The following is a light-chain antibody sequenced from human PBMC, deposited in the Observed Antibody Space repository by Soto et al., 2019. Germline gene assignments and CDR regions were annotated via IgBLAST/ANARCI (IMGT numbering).Light chain of an antibody. CDR1: NSDIGRYDY. J-gene: IGLJ1*01. V-gene: IGLV2-14*03. CDR2: DVT. Sequence: QSVLTQPASVSGSPGQSITVSCTGTNSDIGRYDYVSWYQQHPGKVPKLLIYDVTNRPSGVSNRFSGSKSGNTASLTISGLHAEDEADYYCTSFTTAYTHVFGTGTKLTVL. CDR3: TSFTTAYTHV.